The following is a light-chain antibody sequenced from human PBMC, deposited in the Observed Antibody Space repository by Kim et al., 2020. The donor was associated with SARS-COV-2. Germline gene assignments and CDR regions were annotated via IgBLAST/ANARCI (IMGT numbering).Light chain of an antibody. V-gene: IGKV3-11*01. CDR2: DAS. CDR1: QSVSSY. CDR3: QQRSNWPLT. J-gene: IGKJ4*01. Sequence: LSPGKRATHPCRGSQSVSSYLAWFQQKPGQAPRLRINDASNRATGIPARFSGSGSGTDFTLTISSLEPEDFVVYYCQQRSNWPLTFGGGTKVEIK.